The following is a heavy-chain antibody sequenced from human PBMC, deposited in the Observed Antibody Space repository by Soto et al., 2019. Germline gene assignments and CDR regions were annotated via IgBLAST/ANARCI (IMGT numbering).Heavy chain of an antibody. CDR1: GFSFSTYA. D-gene: IGHD3-3*01. CDR3: AKDLSSRSGFGLGH. J-gene: IGHJ5*02. Sequence: EVQLLESGGGSVQPGESLRLSCAGSGFSFSTYAMSWVRQAPGKGLEWISVNSGSGDSTYYADSVKGRFTISRDNSRNTLYLHMSSLRAEDTAVYYCAKDLSSRSGFGLGHWGQGTLVTVST. CDR2: NSGSGDST. V-gene: IGHV3-23*01.